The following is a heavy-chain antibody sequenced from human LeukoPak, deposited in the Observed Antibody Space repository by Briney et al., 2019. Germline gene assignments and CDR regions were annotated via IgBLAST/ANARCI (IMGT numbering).Heavy chain of an antibody. Sequence: SETLSLTCPLSSGSVSSGDYCWTWIRHHPVKGLEWLGYIFNGWRTYHSPSLTAQLAMSADTSKTQFSLQLTSVTPEDTAVYYCARDYKSQYDTLTGYYRPPSDEYFQHWGQGTLVTVSS. V-gene: IGHV4-31*01. CDR3: ARDYKSQYDTLTGYYRPPSDEYFQH. CDR2: IFNGWRT. J-gene: IGHJ1*01. D-gene: IGHD3-9*01. CDR1: SGSVSSGDYC.